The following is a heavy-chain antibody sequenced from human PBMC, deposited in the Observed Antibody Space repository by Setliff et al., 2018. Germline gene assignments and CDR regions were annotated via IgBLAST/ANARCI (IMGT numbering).Heavy chain of an antibody. Sequence: SETLSLTGTVSGGAIKNYYWSWIRQPAGKGLEWIGRVYSNVGTNFNPSLKSRVTMSVDASKNQISLKLMSVTAADTAVYYCASRNSDGGPEYFQHWGQGALVTVSS. CDR1: GGAIKNYY. CDR3: ASRNSDGGPEYFQH. J-gene: IGHJ1*01. V-gene: IGHV4-4*07. D-gene: IGHD1-26*01. CDR2: VYSNVGT.